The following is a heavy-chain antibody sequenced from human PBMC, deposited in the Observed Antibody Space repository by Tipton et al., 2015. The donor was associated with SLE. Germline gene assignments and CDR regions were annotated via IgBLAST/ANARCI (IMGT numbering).Heavy chain of an antibody. CDR2: IYYSGST. V-gene: IGHV4-59*01. CDR1: GGSFSSFY. J-gene: IGHJ3*02. Sequence: TLSLTCAVYGGSFSSFYWSWIRQPPGKGLEWIGYIYYSGSTNYNPSLKSRVTISVDTSKNQFSLKLSSVTAADTAVYYCARHRREHYTSSSSAFDIWGQGTMVTVSS. D-gene: IGHD6-6*01. CDR3: ARHRREHYTSSSSAFDI.